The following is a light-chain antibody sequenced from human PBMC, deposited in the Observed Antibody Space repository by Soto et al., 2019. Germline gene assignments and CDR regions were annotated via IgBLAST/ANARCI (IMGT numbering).Light chain of an antibody. CDR1: SSDVGSYNL. CDR2: EDT. Sequence: QSALTQPASVSGSPGQSITISCTGTSSDVGSYNLVSWYQQHPCKAPKLMIYEDTKRPSGVSNRFSGSKSGNTASLTISGLQAEDEADYYCCSYAGSSTFVVFGGGTKVTVL. CDR3: CSYAGSSTFVV. V-gene: IGLV2-23*02. J-gene: IGLJ2*01.